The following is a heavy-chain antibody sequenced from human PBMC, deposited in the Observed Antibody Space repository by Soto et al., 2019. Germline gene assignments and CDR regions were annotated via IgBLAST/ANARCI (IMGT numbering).Heavy chain of an antibody. CDR1: GGSFSGYY. Sequence: PSETLSLTCAVYGGSFSGYYWSWIRQPPGKGLEWIGEINHSGGTNYNPSLKSRVTISVDASKNQFSLKLSSVTAADTAVYYCARPMIDKYYGLDPWGQGTLVTVSS. J-gene: IGHJ5*02. V-gene: IGHV4-34*01. CDR3: ARPMIDKYYGLDP. D-gene: IGHD3-10*01. CDR2: INHSGGT.